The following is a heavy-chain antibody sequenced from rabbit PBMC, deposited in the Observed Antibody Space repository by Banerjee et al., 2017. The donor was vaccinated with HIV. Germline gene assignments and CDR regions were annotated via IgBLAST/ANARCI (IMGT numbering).Heavy chain of an antibody. D-gene: IGHD4-1*01. V-gene: IGHV1S40*01. J-gene: IGHJ4*01. CDR3: AGDLAGVIGWNFGL. CDR2: IAGGGSGTT. Sequence: PGKGLEWIGCIAGGGSGTTYYASWAKGRFTISKTSSTTVTLQMTSLTAADTATYFCAGDLAGVIGWNFGLWGPGTLVTVS.